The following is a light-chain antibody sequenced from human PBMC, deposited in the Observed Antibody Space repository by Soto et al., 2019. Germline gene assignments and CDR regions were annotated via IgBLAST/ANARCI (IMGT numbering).Light chain of an antibody. J-gene: IGLJ3*02. CDR2: GNS. Sequence: QLVLTQPPSVSGAPGQRATISCTGSSSNIGAGYDVHWYQQLPGTAPKLLIYGNSNRPSGVPDRFSGSKSGSSSSLAITGLLAEDEADYYCQSYDSSLSGSLFGGGTKLTVL. CDR3: QSYDSSLSGSL. V-gene: IGLV1-40*01. CDR1: SSNIGAGYD.